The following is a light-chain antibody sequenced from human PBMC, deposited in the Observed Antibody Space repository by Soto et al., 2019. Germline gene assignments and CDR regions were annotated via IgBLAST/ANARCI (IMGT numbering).Light chain of an antibody. CDR2: GAS. Sequence: EIVLTQSPGTLSFSPGERATLSCRASQSVSSSYLAWYQHKPGQAPRLLIYGASSRATGIPDRFSGSGSGTDFTLTISRLEPEDIAVYYCQQYGSSPHSFGQGNTLEIK. CDR1: QSVSSSY. CDR3: QQYGSSPHS. J-gene: IGKJ2*01. V-gene: IGKV3-20*01.